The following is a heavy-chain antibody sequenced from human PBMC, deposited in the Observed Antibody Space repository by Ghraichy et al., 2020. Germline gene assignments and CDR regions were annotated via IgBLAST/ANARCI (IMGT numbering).Heavy chain of an antibody. CDR3: ARVKDSSGWLGYGMDV. CDR2: TYYRSKWYN. J-gene: IGHJ6*02. CDR1: GDSVSSNSAA. V-gene: IGHV6-1*01. Sequence: SQTLSLTCAISGDSVSSNSAAWNWIRQSPSRGLEWLGRTYYRSKWYNDYAVSVKSRITINPDTSKNQFSLQLNSVTPEDTAVYYCARVKDSSGWLGYGMDVWGQGTTVTVSS. D-gene: IGHD6-19*01.